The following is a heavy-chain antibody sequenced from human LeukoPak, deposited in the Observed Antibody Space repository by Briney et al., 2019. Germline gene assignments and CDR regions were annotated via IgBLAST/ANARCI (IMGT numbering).Heavy chain of an antibody. CDR2: IYASGST. J-gene: IGHJ4*02. D-gene: IGHD5-18*01. Sequence: KPSETLSLTCTVSGGSMSSYYWSWIRQPAGKGLEWIGRIYASGSTYYNPSLKSRVTVSVDTSKNQFSLKLTSVTAADTAVYYCARDVDTFFDYWGQGTLVTVSS. V-gene: IGHV4-4*07. CDR3: ARDVDTFFDY. CDR1: GGSMSSYY.